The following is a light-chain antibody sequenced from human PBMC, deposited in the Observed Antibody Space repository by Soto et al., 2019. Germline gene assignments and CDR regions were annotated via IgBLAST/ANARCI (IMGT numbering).Light chain of an antibody. J-gene: IGLJ2*01. CDR1: SSDVGTYNF. Sequence: QSALTQPASVSGSPGQSITISCTGTSSDVGTYNFVSWYRQHPVKAPIPIIFDVSSRPSGISNRFSGSKSGNTASLTISGVQAEDEADYYCSSYANSDTVIFGGGTKVTVL. CDR2: DVS. V-gene: IGLV2-14*01. CDR3: SSYANSDTVI.